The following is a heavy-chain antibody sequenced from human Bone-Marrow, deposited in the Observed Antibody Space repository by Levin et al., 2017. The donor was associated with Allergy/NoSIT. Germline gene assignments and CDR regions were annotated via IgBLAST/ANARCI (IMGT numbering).Heavy chain of an antibody. J-gene: IGHJ6*04. CDR3: AKAETTVMLDYSYSDV. Sequence: PGGSLRLSCAASGFTFSSYGMHWVRQAPGKGLEWVAGISYDGSNKHHADSVKGRFTISRDNSKNTVDLKMNSLRAEDTAVYYCAKAETTVMLDYSYSDVWGEGTAVTVSS. V-gene: IGHV3-30*18. CDR1: GFTFSSYG. CDR2: ISYDGSNK. D-gene: IGHD4-17*01.